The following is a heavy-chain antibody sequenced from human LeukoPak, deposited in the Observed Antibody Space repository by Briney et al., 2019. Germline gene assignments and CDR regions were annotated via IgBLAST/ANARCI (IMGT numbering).Heavy chain of an antibody. CDR1: GGSISSSSYY. J-gene: IGHJ5*02. Sequence: SETLSLTCTVSGGSISSSSYYWGWIRQPPGKGLEWIGSIYYSGSTYYNPSLKSRVTISVDTSKNQFSLKLSSVTAADTAVYYCAKGNSYGSWGQGTLVTVSS. CDR2: IYYSGST. D-gene: IGHD5-18*01. V-gene: IGHV4-39*01. CDR3: AKGNSYGS.